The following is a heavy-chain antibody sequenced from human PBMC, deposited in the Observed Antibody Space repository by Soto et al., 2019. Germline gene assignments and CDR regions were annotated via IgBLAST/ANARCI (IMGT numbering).Heavy chain of an antibody. Sequence: SETLSLTCTVSGDSISCYYWSWFRQSPGKGLEWIAYIHYSGSTNYNPSLKSRVTISLDTSKNQFSLRLSSMTAADTAVFYCARGIVPTADDAFDIWGQGTMVTVSS. CDR3: ARGIVPTADDAFDI. J-gene: IGHJ3*02. D-gene: IGHD2-2*01. CDR1: GDSISCYY. CDR2: IHYSGST. V-gene: IGHV4-59*01.